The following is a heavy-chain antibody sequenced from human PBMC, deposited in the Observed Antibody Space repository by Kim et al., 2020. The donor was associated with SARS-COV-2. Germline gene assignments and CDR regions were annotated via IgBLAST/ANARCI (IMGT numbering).Heavy chain of an antibody. V-gene: IGHV1-24*01. CDR2: FDREDDET. Sequence: ASVKVSCKVSGYTLTELSIHWVRQAPGKGLEWMGGFDREDDETIYAQKFQGRVSMTEDASTDTAYVEVRSLRSEDTAVYYCATVYCSGGSCPIDHWGQGTLVTVSS. CDR3: ATVYCSGGSCPIDH. CDR1: GYTLTELS. J-gene: IGHJ4*02. D-gene: IGHD2-15*01.